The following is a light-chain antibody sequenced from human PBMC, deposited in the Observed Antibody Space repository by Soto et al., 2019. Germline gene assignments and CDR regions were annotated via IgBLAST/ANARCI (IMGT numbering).Light chain of an antibody. CDR1: QCISNSL. J-gene: IGKJ1*01. CDR3: QRYGTPPT. V-gene: IGKV3-20*01. CDR2: GAS. Sequence: EIVMTQSPATLSVSPGERVTLSCRASQCISNSLSWYQQRPAQAPRLLIYGASSRGTGITDRCSGSGSGTDFTITISRLEDEAVAVYYRQRYGTPPTFGQGTKVDIK.